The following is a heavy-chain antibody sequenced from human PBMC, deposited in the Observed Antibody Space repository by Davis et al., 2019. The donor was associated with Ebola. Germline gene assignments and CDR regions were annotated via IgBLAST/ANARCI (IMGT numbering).Heavy chain of an antibody. V-gene: IGHV3-33*01. CDR1: GFTFSSYG. Sequence: GGSLRLSCAASGFTFSSYGMHWVRQAPGKGLEWVAVIWYDGSNKYYTDSVKGRFTISRDNSKNTLYLQMNSLRAEDTAVYYCARDSATDPSAIYYYYGMDVWGQGTTVTVSS. CDR2: IWYDGSNK. J-gene: IGHJ6*02. CDR3: ARDSATDPSAIYYYYGMDV.